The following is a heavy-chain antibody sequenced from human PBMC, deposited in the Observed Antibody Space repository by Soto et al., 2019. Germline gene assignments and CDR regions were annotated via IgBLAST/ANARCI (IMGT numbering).Heavy chain of an antibody. D-gene: IGHD3-9*01. CDR3: AGNHYYDILTGYYPYGMDL. J-gene: IGHJ6*02. CDR2: LYTVGTT. Sequence: EVQLVESGGGLVQPGGSLRLSCAASGLNVSSNYMAWVRRAPGKGLEWVSILYTVGTTYYADSVKGRFTISRDNSKNTLYLQMNSLRAQDTAVYYCAGNHYYDILTGYYPYGMDLWGQGTSVTVSS. CDR1: GLNVSSNY. V-gene: IGHV3-53*01.